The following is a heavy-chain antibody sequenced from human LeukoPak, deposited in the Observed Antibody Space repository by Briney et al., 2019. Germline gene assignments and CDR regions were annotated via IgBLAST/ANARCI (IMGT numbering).Heavy chain of an antibody. D-gene: IGHD2-2*01. CDR2: ISVDGSNE. Sequence: PGRSLRLSCAASGFTFSSYGMHWVRQAPGKGLEWVAVISVDGSNEYYADSVKGRFTISRDNSKNTLYLQMNSLRPEDTAVYYCARDFYIVEVPVSPSYYYMDVWGQGTTVTVSS. J-gene: IGHJ6*03. CDR3: ARDFYIVEVPVSPSYYYMDV. V-gene: IGHV3-30*03. CDR1: GFTFSSYG.